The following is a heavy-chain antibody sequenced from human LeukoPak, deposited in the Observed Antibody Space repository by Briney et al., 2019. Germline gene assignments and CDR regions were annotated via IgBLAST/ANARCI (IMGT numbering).Heavy chain of an antibody. CDR1: GGSTNSYY. D-gene: IGHD5-18*01. V-gene: IGHV4-59*01. CDR2: IYYSGST. CDR3: ARGDTAMVWFDY. Sequence: SETLSLTCTVSGGSTNSYYWSWIRQPPGKGLEWIGYIYYSGSTNYNPSLKSRVTISVDTSKNQFSLKLSSVTAADTAVYYCARGDTAMVWFDYWGQGTLVTVSS. J-gene: IGHJ4*02.